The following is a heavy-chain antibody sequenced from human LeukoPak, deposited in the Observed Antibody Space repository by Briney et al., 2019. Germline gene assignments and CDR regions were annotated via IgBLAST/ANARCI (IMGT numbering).Heavy chain of an antibody. CDR1: GFTFSSSA. CDR2: ISGSSGSK. CDR3: AKSYYYDSSGQYYFDH. D-gene: IGHD3-22*01. Sequence: PGGSLRLSCAVSGFTFSSSAMSWVRQAPGKGLEWVSGISGSSGSKNYADSVKGRFTISRDKSKNTLHLQMNSLRAEDTAVYYCAKSYYYDSSGQYYFDHWGQGTLVTVSS. V-gene: IGHV3-23*01. J-gene: IGHJ4*02.